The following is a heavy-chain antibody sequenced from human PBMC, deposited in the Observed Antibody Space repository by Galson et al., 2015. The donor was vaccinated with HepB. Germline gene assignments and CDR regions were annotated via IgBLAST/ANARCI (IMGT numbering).Heavy chain of an antibody. CDR1: GGSISSSSYY. Sequence: ATLSLTCTVSGGSISSSSYYWGWIRQPPGKGLEWIGSIYYSGSTYYNPSLKSRVTISVDTSKNQFSLKLSSVTAADTAVYYCASSPRLRITMVRGVNPKPNWFDPWGQGTLVTVSS. CDR3: ASSPRLRITMVRGVNPKPNWFDP. D-gene: IGHD3-10*01. V-gene: IGHV4-39*01. J-gene: IGHJ5*02. CDR2: IYYSGST.